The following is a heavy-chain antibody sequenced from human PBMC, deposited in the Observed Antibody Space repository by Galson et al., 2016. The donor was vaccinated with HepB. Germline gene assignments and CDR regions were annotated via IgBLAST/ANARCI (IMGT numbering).Heavy chain of an antibody. J-gene: IGHJ5*02. CDR2: ISHDGRSV. D-gene: IGHD6-19*01. CDR3: ARDWGSSGWYNWFDP. V-gene: IGHV3-30*03. Sequence: SLRLSCAASGFSFSNYGLHWVRQAPGKGLEWVAMISHDGRSVVYIDSVKGRFTISRDTSKNTVYLQMNSLRTKDTAVYYCARDWGSSGWYNWFDPWGQGTLVTVSS. CDR1: GFSFSNYG.